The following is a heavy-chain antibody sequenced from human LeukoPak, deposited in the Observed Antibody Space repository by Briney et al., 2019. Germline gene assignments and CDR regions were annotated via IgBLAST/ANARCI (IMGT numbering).Heavy chain of an antibody. CDR2: IISTGGGT. CDR1: GFTFSSCA. V-gene: IGHV3-23*01. J-gene: IGHJ4*02. D-gene: IGHD6-19*01. Sequence: GGSLRLSCAASGFTFSSCAMSWVRQAPGKGPEGVSGIISTGGGTYYADSVKGRFTISRDNSKSTLSLQRDSLRAEDTAVYYCAKGYSSGWRTYFDYWGQGTLVTVSS. CDR3: AKGYSSGWRTYFDY.